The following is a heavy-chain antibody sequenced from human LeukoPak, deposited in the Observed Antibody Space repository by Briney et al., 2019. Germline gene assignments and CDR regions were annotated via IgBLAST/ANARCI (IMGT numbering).Heavy chain of an antibody. V-gene: IGHV3-11*01. CDR1: GLTFSDYY. D-gene: IGHD3-22*01. J-gene: IGHJ4*02. CDR2: ISSSGTTI. Sequence: GGSLRLSCAASGLTFSDYYMSWIRQAPGKGLEWVSYISSSGTTIYYADSVKGRFTISRDNAKNSLYLQMNSLRAEDAAVYFCARWDSSGCLDYWGQGTLVTVSS. CDR3: ARWDSSGCLDY.